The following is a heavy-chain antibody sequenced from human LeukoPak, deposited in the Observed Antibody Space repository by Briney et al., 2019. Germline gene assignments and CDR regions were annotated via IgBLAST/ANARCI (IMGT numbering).Heavy chain of an antibody. D-gene: IGHD5-12*01. Sequence: KPGGALELFWAGSGFTFSDYYMGWIRPAPGEGLEGVFYISSSGSTIYYADSVKGRFTISRDNAKNSLYLQMNSLRAEDTAVYYCARDLDSGYTGRYFDYWGQGTLVTVSS. CDR2: ISSSGSTI. CDR1: GFTFSDYY. V-gene: IGHV3-11*01. J-gene: IGHJ4*02. CDR3: ARDLDSGYTGRYFDY.